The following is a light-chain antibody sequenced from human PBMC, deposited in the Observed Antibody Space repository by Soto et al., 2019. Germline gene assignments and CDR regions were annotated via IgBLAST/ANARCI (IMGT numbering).Light chain of an antibody. J-gene: IGKJ1*01. Sequence: EVVLTQPPGTVSLSPGERATLSCRASQSVTSNYLAWYQQKPGQAPRLLIYAASSRATGIPDRFSGSGSGTDFTLSISRLEPEDFAVYYCHQYGSSIAWTFGQGTKVEIK. CDR1: QSVTSNY. CDR2: AAS. V-gene: IGKV3-20*01. CDR3: HQYGSSIAWT.